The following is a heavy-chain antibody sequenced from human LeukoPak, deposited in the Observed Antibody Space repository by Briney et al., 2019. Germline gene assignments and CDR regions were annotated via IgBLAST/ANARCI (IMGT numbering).Heavy chain of an antibody. CDR2: IYPGDSDT. CDR3: ARTNPYNSGWYGDFDY. CDR1: GYSFTSYW. V-gene: IGHV5-51*01. Sequence: GESLKISCKGSGYSFTSYWIGWVRQMPGKGLEWMGIIYPGDSDTRYSPSFQGQVTISADKSISTAYLQWSSLKASDTAMYYCARTNPYNSGWYGDFDYWGQGTLVTVSS. J-gene: IGHJ4*02. D-gene: IGHD6-19*01.